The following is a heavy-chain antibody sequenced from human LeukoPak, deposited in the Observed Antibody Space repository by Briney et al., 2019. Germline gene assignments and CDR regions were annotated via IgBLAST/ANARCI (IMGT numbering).Heavy chain of an antibody. CDR2: IYYSGST. Sequence: SETLSLTCTVSGGSISSGGYYWSWIRQHPGKGLEWIGYIYYSGSTNYNPSLKSRVTISVDKSKNQFSLKLSSVTAADTAVYYCATRRWPYCSGGSCYSGHGAFDIWGQGTMVTVSS. CDR3: ATRRWPYCSGGSCYSGHGAFDI. J-gene: IGHJ3*02. V-gene: IGHV4-31*09. CDR1: GGSISSGGYY. D-gene: IGHD2-15*01.